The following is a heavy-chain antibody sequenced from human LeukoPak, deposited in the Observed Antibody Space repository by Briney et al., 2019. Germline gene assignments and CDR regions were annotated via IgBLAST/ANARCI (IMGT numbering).Heavy chain of an antibody. CDR3: ARDGTAAGLYFDL. CDR1: GFTFSSYW. V-gene: IGHV3-7*01. CDR2: IKQDGGEK. J-gene: IGHJ4*01. Sequence: PGGSLIFSXAVSGFTFSSYWMNWVRQAPGKGLEWVASIKQDGGEKSYVDSVKGRFTISRDNAKNSLYLQMSSLRAEDTAVYYCARDGTAAGLYFDLWGQGTLVTVSS. D-gene: IGHD6-13*01.